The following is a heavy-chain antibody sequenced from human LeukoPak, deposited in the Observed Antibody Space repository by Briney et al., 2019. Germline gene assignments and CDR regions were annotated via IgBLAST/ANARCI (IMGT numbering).Heavy chain of an antibody. D-gene: IGHD6-13*01. V-gene: IGHV4-39*01. CDR3: ARLAGSSSSWYVAY. CDR2: IYYSGST. CDR1: GASISRSNFN. J-gene: IGHJ4*02. Sequence: SAETLSLTCTVSGASISRSNFNWARRPQPPGRGGEWIVSIYYSGSTYYNPSVKSRVTIFVDTSKRQCSLELSSVTDAATAVYYCARLAGSSSSWYVAYWGQGNQVTVS.